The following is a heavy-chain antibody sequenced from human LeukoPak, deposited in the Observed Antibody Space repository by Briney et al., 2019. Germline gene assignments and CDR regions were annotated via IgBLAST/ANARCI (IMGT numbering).Heavy chain of an antibody. CDR1: GGTFSSYA. V-gene: IGHV1-69*13. CDR3: ARRYYYDSSGYYYYFDY. CDR2: IIPIFGTA. J-gene: IGHJ4*02. Sequence: SVKVSCKASGGTFSSYAISWVRQAPGQGLEWMGGIIPIFGTANYAQKFQGRVTITADESTSTAYMELSSLRSEDTAVYDCARRYYYDSSGYYYYFDYWGQGTLVTVSS. D-gene: IGHD3-22*01.